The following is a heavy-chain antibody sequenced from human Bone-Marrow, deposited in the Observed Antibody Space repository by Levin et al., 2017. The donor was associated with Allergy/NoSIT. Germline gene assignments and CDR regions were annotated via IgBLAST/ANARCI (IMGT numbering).Heavy chain of an antibody. Sequence: PGGSLRLSCAASGFTFSSDWMHWVRQIPGKGLVWVSRINSDGSSTSYADSVKGRFTISRDNAKNTLYLQMNSLRAEDTAVYYCARDSGYSSGWDLDYWGQGTLVTVSS. J-gene: IGHJ4*02. D-gene: IGHD6-19*01. CDR1: GFTFSSDW. CDR3: ARDSGYSSGWDLDY. CDR2: INSDGSST. V-gene: IGHV3-74*01.